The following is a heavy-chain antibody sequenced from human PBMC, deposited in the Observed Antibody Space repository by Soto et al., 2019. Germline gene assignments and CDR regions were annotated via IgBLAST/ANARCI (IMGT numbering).Heavy chain of an antibody. CDR1: GYTFSSYG. D-gene: IGHD3-3*01. CDR3: ARTLNEWLLGLE. V-gene: IGHV1-18*01. J-gene: IGHJ4*02. CDR2: ISAYNGNT. Sequence: QVKLVQSGGEVKKPGASVKISCKASGYTFSSYGISWVRKAPGQGLEWMGWISAYNGNTNYAQKFQGRVTMTTDTSTSTADMELRSLRSDDTAIYYCARTLNEWLLGLEWGQGPLVTVSS.